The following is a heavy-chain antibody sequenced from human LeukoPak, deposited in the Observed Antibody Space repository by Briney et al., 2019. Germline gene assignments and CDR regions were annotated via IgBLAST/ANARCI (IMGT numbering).Heavy chain of an antibody. J-gene: IGHJ3*02. Sequence: GESLKISCKGSGYSFTSYWIGWVRQMPGKGLEWMGIIYPGDSDTRYSPSFQGQVTISADKSISTAYLQWSSLKASDTAMYYCARGGSYPGPFEAFDIWGQGTMVTVSS. V-gene: IGHV5-51*01. D-gene: IGHD1-26*01. CDR1: GYSFTSYW. CDR3: ARGGSYPGPFEAFDI. CDR2: IYPGDSDT.